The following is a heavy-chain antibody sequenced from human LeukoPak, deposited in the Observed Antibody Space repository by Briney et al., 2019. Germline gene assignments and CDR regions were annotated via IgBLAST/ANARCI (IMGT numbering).Heavy chain of an antibody. Sequence: SETLSLTCTVSGGSISSGGYYWSWIRQHPGKGLEWIGFIVYSGGSYYNPSLKSRVTMSLDTSKNQLSLKLSSVTAADTAVYYCAREVGDTAKTRFLDYWGQGTLVTVSS. CDR3: AREVGDTAKTRFLDY. D-gene: IGHD5-18*01. J-gene: IGHJ4*02. CDR1: GGSISSGGYY. CDR2: IVYSGGS. V-gene: IGHV4-31*03.